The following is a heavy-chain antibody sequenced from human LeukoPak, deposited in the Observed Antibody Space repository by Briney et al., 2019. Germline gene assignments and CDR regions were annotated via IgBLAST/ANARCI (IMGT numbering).Heavy chain of an antibody. V-gene: IGHV4-34*01. CDR2: INHSGST. D-gene: IGHD3-10*01. J-gene: IGHJ4*02. CDR3: VSGGYFDY. Sequence: SETLSLTCAVYGGSFSGYYWSWIRQPPGKGLESIGEINHSGSTNYNPSLKSRVTISVDTSKNQFSLKLSSVTAADTAVYYCVSGGYFDYWGQGTLVTVSS. CDR1: GGSFSGYY.